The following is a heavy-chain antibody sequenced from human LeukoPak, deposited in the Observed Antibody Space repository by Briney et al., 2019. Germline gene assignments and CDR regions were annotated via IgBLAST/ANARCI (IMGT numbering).Heavy chain of an antibody. CDR3: ARLDYDSSGYSLDY. CDR1: GGSFSGYY. D-gene: IGHD3-22*01. CDR2: INHSGST. J-gene: IGHJ4*02. V-gene: IGHV4-34*01. Sequence: PSETLSLTCAVYGGSFSGYYWSWIRQPPGKGLEWIGEINHSGSTNYNPSLKSRVTISVDTSKNQFSLKLSSVTAAGTAVYYCARLDYDSSGYSLDYWGQGTLVTVSS.